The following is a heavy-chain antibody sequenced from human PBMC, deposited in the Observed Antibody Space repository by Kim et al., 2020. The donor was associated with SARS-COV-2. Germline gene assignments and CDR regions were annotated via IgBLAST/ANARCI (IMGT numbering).Heavy chain of an antibody. CDR1: GDSVSSNTGA. V-gene: IGHV6-1*01. Sequence: SQTLSLTCAISGDSVSSNTGAWNWIRQSPSRGLEWLGRTYYRSKWYNDYAVSVRSRMTISPDTSKNQFSLQLNSVTPEDTAVYYCARGGDYARYGTDVWGQGTTVTVSS. CDR2: TYYRSKWYN. CDR3: ARGGDYARYGTDV. D-gene: IGHD4-17*01. J-gene: IGHJ6*02.